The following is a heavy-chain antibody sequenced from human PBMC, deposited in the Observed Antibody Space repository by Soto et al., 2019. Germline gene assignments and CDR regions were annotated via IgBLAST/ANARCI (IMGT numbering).Heavy chain of an antibody. CDR3: ARDRDFWIGYYTPDGMDV. CDR2: IWYDGSNK. CDR1: GFTFSSYG. V-gene: IGHV3-33*01. Sequence: GGSLRLSCAASGFTFSSYGMHWVRQAPGKGLEWVAVIWYDGSNKYYADSVKGRFTISRDNSKNTLYLQMNSLRAEDTAVYYCARDRDFWIGYYTPDGMDVWGQGTTVTVSS. D-gene: IGHD3-3*01. J-gene: IGHJ6*02.